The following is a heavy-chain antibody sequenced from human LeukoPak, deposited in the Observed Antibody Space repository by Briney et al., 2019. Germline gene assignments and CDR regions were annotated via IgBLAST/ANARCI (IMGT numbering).Heavy chain of an antibody. J-gene: IGHJ3*02. Sequence: SVKVSCKASGGTFSSYAISWVRQAPGQGLEWMGGIIPIFGTANYAQKFQGRVTITTDESTSTAYMELSSLRSEDTAVYYCARSSPPIHDAFDTWGQGTMVTVSS. CDR1: GGTFSSYA. V-gene: IGHV1-69*05. D-gene: IGHD5-18*01. CDR3: ARSSPPIHDAFDT. CDR2: IIPIFGTA.